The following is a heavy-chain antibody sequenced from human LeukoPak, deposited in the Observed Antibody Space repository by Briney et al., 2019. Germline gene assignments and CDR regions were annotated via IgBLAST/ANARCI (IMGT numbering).Heavy chain of an antibody. CDR3: ARGRYYGDYIDY. CDR2: IIPIFGTA. CDR1: GGTFSSYA. Sequence: ASVKVSCKASGGTFSSYAISWVRQAPGQGLEWMGGIIPIFGTANYAQKFQGRVTITADESTSTAYMELSSLRSEDTAVYYCARGRYYGDYIDYWGQGALVTVSS. J-gene: IGHJ4*02. V-gene: IGHV1-69*01. D-gene: IGHD4-17*01.